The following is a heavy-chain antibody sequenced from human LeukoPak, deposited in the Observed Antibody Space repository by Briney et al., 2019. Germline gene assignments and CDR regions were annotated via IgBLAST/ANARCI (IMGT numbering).Heavy chain of an antibody. D-gene: IGHD7-27*01. CDR3: ARDQTGDGFDC. Sequence: ASVKVSCKASGYTFTSYAMHWVRQAPGQGLEWMGWITPSGGTNYPQKFQGRVAITRDTSITTAYMDLSRLTSDDTAVYYCARDQTGDGFDCWGQGTLVTVSS. V-gene: IGHV1-2*02. J-gene: IGHJ4*02. CDR2: ITPSGGT. CDR1: GYTFTSYA.